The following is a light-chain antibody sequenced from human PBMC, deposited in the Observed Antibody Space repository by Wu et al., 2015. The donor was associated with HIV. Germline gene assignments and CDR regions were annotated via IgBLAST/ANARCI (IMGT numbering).Light chain of an antibody. J-gene: IGKJ3*01. V-gene: IGKV1-8*01. CDR1: QAISSY. CDR3: QQYSSYPFT. CDR2: AAS. Sequence: AIRITQSPSSLSASTGDRVTITCRASQAISSYLAWYQQKPGKAPKLLIYAASTLQSGVPSRFSGSGSGTDFTLIISRLQSEDFATYYCQQYSSYPFTFGLGPSGYQT.